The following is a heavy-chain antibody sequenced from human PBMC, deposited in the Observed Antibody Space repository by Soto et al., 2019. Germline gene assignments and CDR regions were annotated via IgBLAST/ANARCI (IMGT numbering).Heavy chain of an antibody. CDR3: ARCGSGSCAL. V-gene: IGHV3-74*02. Sequence: EVQLLESGGGLVQPGGSLRLSCAASGFTFSSYAMSWVRQAPGKGLEWVSRINSDGSATSYADSVKGRFTISRDNAKNTLYLQMNTLRAEDTAVYYCARCGSGSCALWGQGTLVTVSS. J-gene: IGHJ4*02. CDR1: GFTFSSYA. CDR2: INSDGSAT. D-gene: IGHD3-10*01.